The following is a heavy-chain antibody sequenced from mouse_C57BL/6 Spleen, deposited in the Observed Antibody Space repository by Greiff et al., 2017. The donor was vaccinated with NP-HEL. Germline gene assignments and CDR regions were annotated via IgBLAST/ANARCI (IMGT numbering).Heavy chain of an antibody. D-gene: IGHD2-5*01. Sequence: EVKVVESGGGLVKPGGSLKLSCAASGFTFSSYAMSWVRQTPEKRLEWVATISDGGSYTYYPDNVKGRFTISRDNAKNNLYLQMSHLKSEDTAMYYCARENSNYEIYAMDYWGQGTSVTVSS. CDR2: ISDGGSYT. CDR3: ARENSNYEIYAMDY. V-gene: IGHV5-4*01. J-gene: IGHJ4*01. CDR1: GFTFSSYA.